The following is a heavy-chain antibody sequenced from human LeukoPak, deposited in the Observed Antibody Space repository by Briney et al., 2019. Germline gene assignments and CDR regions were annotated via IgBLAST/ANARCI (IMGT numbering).Heavy chain of an antibody. Sequence: SETLSLTCTVSGGSISSGSYYWSWIRQPAGKGLEWIGRIYTSGSTNYNPSLKSRVTISVDTSKNQFSLKLSSVTAADTAVYYCAKSGGYGLIDYWGQGTLVTVSS. CDR3: AKSGGYGLIDY. D-gene: IGHD6-25*01. CDR1: GGSISSGSYY. CDR2: IYTSGST. V-gene: IGHV4-61*02. J-gene: IGHJ4*01.